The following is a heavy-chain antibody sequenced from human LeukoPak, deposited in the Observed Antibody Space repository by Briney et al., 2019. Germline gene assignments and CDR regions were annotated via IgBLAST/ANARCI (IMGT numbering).Heavy chain of an antibody. V-gene: IGHV3-33*01. Sequence: GGSLRLSCAASGFTFSSYGTHWVRQAPGKGLEWVAVIWYDGSNKYYADSVKGRFTISRDNSKNTLYLQMNSLRAEDTAVYYCARDYLPTTVTSRFDYWGQGTLVTVSS. CDR3: ARDYLPTTVTSRFDY. J-gene: IGHJ4*02. CDR1: GFTFSSYG. D-gene: IGHD4-17*01. CDR2: IWYDGSNK.